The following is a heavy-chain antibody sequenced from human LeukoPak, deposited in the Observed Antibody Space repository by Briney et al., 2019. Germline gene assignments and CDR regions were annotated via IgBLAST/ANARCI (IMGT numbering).Heavy chain of an antibody. Sequence: PGGSLRLSCAASGFTFSSYAMSWVRQAPGKGLEWVSAISGSGGRTYYADSVKGRFTISRDNSKNTLYLQMNSLRAEDTAVYYCAKTEDYSSSWYYYYGMDVWGQGTTVTVSS. J-gene: IGHJ6*02. CDR1: GFTFSSYA. CDR3: AKTEDYSSSWYYYYGMDV. V-gene: IGHV3-23*01. D-gene: IGHD6-13*01. CDR2: ISGSGGRT.